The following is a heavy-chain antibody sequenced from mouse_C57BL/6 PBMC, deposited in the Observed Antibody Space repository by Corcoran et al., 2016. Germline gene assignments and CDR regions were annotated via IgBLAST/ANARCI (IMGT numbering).Heavy chain of an antibody. J-gene: IGHJ2*01. CDR1: GYTFTNYW. CDR2: IYPGGGYT. D-gene: IGHD2-14*01. CDR3: ARSGYDGDGLYYFDY. V-gene: IGHV1-63*01. Sequence: QVQLQQSGAELVRPGTSVKMSCKASGYTFTNYWIGWAKQRPGHGLEWIGDIYPGGGYTNYNEKFKGKATLTADKSSSTAYMQFSSLTSEDSAIYYCARSGYDGDGLYYFDYWGQGTTLTVSS.